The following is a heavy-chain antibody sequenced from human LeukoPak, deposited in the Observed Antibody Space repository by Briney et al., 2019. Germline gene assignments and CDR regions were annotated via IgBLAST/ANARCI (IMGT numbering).Heavy chain of an antibody. D-gene: IGHD3-16*01. CDR2: ISSSSSYI. Sequence: GGSLRLSCAASGFSFSSYSMNWVRQAPGKGLEWVSSISSSSSYIYYADSVKGRFTISRDNAKNSLYLQMNSLRAEDTAVYYSTKDLGRGELIPVGFDYWGQGTLVTVSS. CDR3: TKDLGRGELIPVGFDY. CDR1: GFSFSSYS. J-gene: IGHJ4*02. V-gene: IGHV3-21*01.